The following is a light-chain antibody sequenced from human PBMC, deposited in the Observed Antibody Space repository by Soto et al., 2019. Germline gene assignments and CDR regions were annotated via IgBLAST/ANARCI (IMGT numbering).Light chain of an antibody. V-gene: IGLV2-23*01. J-gene: IGLJ1*01. CDR1: NSDVGTHNL. CDR2: WGT. Sequence: QSALTQPASVSGSPGQSITISCTGTNSDVGTHNLVSWYQQHPGKAPKLIIYWGTKRPSGVSNRFSGSKSGNTASLTISGLQAEDEADYYCCSYALLFGTGTKVTVL. CDR3: CSYALL.